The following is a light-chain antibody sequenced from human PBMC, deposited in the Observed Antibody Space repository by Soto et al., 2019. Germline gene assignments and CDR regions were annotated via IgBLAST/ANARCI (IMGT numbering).Light chain of an antibody. J-gene: IGKJ1*01. CDR2: DAS. CDR1: QSISGW. V-gene: IGKV1-5*01. Sequence: DIQLTQSPSFLSASVGDRVTITFRASQSISGWLAWYQQKPGKAPNLLIYDASSLESGVPSRFSGSGSGTEFTLTISSLQPDDFATYWCLQYNTYRTFGQGTKVDI. CDR3: LQYNTYRT.